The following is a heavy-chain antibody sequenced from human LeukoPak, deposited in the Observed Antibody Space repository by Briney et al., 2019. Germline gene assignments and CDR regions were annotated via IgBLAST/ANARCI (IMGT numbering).Heavy chain of an antibody. J-gene: IGHJ4*02. CDR1: GGSISSYY. CDR2: IYYSGST. V-gene: IGHV4-59*08. D-gene: IGHD3-3*01. CDR3: ASRPGYDFWSGYYFDY. Sequence: SETLSLTCTVSGGSISSYYWSWIRQPPGKGLEWIGYIYYSGSTYYNPSLKSRVTISVDTSKNQFSLKLSSVTAADTAVYYCASRPGYDFWSGYYFDYWGQGTLVTVSS.